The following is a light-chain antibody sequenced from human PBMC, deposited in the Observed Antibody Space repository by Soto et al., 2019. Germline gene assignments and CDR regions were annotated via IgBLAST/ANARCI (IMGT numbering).Light chain of an antibody. CDR3: QQRSNWRGYT. V-gene: IGKV3-11*01. CDR1: QSVSSY. CDR2: DAS. J-gene: IGKJ2*01. Sequence: EIVLTQSPATLSLSPGERATLSCRASQSVSSYLAWYQQKPGQAPRLLIYDASNRATGIPARFSGSGSGTDFTLTISSLGPEDFAVYYCQQRSNWRGYTFGQGTKLEIK.